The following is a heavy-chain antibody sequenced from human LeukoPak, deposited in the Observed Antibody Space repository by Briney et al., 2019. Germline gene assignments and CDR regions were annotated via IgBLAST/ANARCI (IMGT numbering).Heavy chain of an antibody. V-gene: IGHV1-2*04. CDR1: GYTFTGYY. CDR2: INPNSGGT. D-gene: IGHD5-18*01. J-gene: IGHJ6*02. Sequence: ASVKVSCKASGYTFTGYYMHWVRQAPGQGLEWMGWINPNSGGTNYAQKFQGWVTMTRDTSISTAYMELSRLRSGDTAVYYCARMGSTWIQLWFPRYYYYGMDVWGQGTTVTVSS. CDR3: ARMGSTWIQLWFPRYYYYGMDV.